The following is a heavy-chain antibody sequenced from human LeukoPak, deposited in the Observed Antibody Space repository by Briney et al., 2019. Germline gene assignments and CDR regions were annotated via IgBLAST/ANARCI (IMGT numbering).Heavy chain of an antibody. CDR3: ATDLGYYDSSGYYYKWFDP. V-gene: IGHV1-24*01. J-gene: IGHJ5*02. CDR1: GYTLTELS. Sequence: DSVKVFCKVSGYTLTELSMHWVRQAPGKGLEWMGGFDTEDGETIYAQKFQGRVTMTEDTSTDTAYMELSSLRSEDTAVYYCATDLGYYDSSGYYYKWFDPWGQGTLVTVSS. CDR2: FDTEDGET. D-gene: IGHD3-22*01.